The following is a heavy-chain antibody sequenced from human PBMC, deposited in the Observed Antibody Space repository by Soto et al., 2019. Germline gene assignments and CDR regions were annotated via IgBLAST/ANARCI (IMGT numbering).Heavy chain of an antibody. D-gene: IGHD5-18*01. V-gene: IGHV4-31*03. Sequence: PSLTLCPTCTVSGGSISSGGYYWSWIRQHPGKGLEWIGYIYYSGSTYYNPSLKSRVTISVDTSKNQFSLKLSSVTAADTAVYYCARSGYSYGPNPLLYWGQGTLVTVSS. CDR2: IYYSGST. J-gene: IGHJ4*02. CDR1: GGSISSGGYY. CDR3: ARSGYSYGPNPLLY.